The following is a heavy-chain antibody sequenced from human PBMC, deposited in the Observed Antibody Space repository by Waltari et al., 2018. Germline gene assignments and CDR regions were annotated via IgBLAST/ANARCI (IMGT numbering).Heavy chain of an antibody. CDR2: IKSKTDGGTT. J-gene: IGHJ4*02. Sequence: EVQLVESGGGLVKPGGSLRLSCAASGFTFSNAWMSWVRQAPGKGLEWVGRIKSKTDGGTTDYAAPVKGRFTISRDDSKNTLYLQMNSLKTEDTAVYYCTTDYCSGGSCAEPLDYWGQGTLVTVSS. CDR1: GFTFSNAW. D-gene: IGHD2-15*01. V-gene: IGHV3-15*01. CDR3: TTDYCSGGSCAEPLDY.